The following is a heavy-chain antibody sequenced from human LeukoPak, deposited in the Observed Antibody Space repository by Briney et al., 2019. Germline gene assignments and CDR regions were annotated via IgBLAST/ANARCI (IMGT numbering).Heavy chain of an antibody. CDR1: GYTFTGYY. J-gene: IGHJ5*02. V-gene: IGHV1-2*02. D-gene: IGHD2-15*01. CDR2: INPNTADT. Sequence: ASVKVSCKASGYTFTGYYMHWVRQAPGQGLEWMGWINPNTADTNYAQKFQGRVTMTRGTSISTAYMELRRLTYDDTAVYYCARGPLEYCSGGSCYSGRNWLDPWGQGTRVTASS. CDR3: ARGPLEYCSGGSCYSGRNWLDP.